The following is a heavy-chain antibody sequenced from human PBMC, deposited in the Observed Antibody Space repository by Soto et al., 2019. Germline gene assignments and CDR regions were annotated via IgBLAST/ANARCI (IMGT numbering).Heavy chain of an antibody. CDR1: GSTFINFG. V-gene: IGHV1-18*01. CDR3: ARVNGFRDGVYDTAPVD. J-gene: IGHJ4*02. Sequence: QVQLVQSGPEVKKPGASVRVSCKASGSTFINFGFSWVRQAPGQGLAWLGWISASNGNTYYAQNFQGRITLNSHTPATTDYMDLRTLTSDDKAVYFCARVNGFRDGVYDTAPVDRGQGTLVTVSS. CDR2: ISASNGNT. D-gene: IGHD5-12*01.